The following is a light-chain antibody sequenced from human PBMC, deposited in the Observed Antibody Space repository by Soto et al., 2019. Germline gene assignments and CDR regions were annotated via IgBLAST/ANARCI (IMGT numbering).Light chain of an antibody. CDR2: DAS. Sequence: DIQMTQSPSSVSASVGDRVTITCRASQGISSWLAWYQQKPGKAPKLLIYDASSLESGVPSRLSGSGSGTEFTLTISSLQPDDFATHYSQQYNSYSKTFGQGTKVDIK. J-gene: IGKJ1*01. CDR1: QGISSW. V-gene: IGKV1-5*01. CDR3: QQYNSYSKT.